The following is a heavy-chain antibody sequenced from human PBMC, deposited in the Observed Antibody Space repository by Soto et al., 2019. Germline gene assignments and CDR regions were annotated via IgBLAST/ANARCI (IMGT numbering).Heavy chain of an antibody. D-gene: IGHD3-10*01. V-gene: IGHV4-39*01. CDR1: GGSFSSSSYY. CDR2: IYYSGST. J-gene: IGHJ4*02. Sequence: PSETLRRTCTVSGGSFSSSSYYWGWIRQPPGKGLEWIGSIYYSGSTYYNPSLKSRVTMSVDPSKNQFSLKLISVTAADTAVYYCARQWITMVRGVCHFDYWGQGTLVTVSS. CDR3: ARQWITMVRGVCHFDY.